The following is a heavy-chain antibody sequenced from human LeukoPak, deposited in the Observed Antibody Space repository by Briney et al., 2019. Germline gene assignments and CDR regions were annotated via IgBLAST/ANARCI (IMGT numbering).Heavy chain of an antibody. CDR1: GYTFTTYP. Sequence: ASVKVSCKASGYTFTTYPMNWVRQAPGQGLEWMGWINTNTGNPTYAQGFTGRFVFSLDTSVSTAYLQISSLKADDTAVYYCASTDSGYYDYWGQGTLVTVSS. J-gene: IGHJ4*02. CDR2: INTNTGNP. CDR3: ASTDSGYYDY. V-gene: IGHV7-4-1*02. D-gene: IGHD3-22*01.